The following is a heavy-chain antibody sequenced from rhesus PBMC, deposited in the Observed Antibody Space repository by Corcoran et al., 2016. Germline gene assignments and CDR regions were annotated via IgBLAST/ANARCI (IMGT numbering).Heavy chain of an antibody. D-gene: IGHD6-31*01. J-gene: IGHJ4*01. V-gene: IGHV3-178*01. CDR3: ARDAWYSSGSIDS. Sequence: EVQLVESGGGLAKPGGSLRLSCAVSGFTFRDYYMDWFRQAPWKGLEWVSRISNGVSSTWYADSVKGRFTIARENAKNTLYLQMNSLRAEDTAVYYCARDAWYSSGSIDSWGQGVLVTVSS. CDR1: GFTFRDYY. CDR2: ISNGVSST.